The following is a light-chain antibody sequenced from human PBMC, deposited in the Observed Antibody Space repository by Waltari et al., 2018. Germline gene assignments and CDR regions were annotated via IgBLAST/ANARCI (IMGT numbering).Light chain of an antibody. Sequence: QSALTQPASVSGSPGQSITISCTGTSSDVGRYNYVSWYQQHPGKSPQLMVYDVNNRPSGVSNRCSGSKSGNTASLTISGLQAEDEANYYCSSFASNGDVLFGGGAQLTVL. CDR2: DVN. V-gene: IGLV2-14*03. J-gene: IGLJ2*01. CDR3: SSFASNGDVL. CDR1: SSDVGRYNY.